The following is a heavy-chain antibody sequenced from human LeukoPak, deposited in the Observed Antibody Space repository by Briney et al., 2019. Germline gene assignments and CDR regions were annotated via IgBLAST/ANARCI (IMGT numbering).Heavy chain of an antibody. CDR1: GFTFSSYS. CDR2: ISSSSSYI. D-gene: IGHD3-10*01. CDR3: AREGTMVRGVVDY. V-gene: IGHV3-21*01. Sequence: GGSLRLSCAASGFTFSSYSMNWVRQAPGKGLEWVSSISSSSSYIYYADSVKGRFTISRDNAKNSLYLQMNSLRAEDTAVYYCAREGTMVRGVVDYWGQGILVTVSS. J-gene: IGHJ4*02.